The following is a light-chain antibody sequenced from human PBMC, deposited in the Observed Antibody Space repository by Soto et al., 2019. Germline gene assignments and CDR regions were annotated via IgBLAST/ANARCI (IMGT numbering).Light chain of an antibody. J-gene: IGLJ1*01. CDR3: SSFTGTTTFDV. Sequence: SSLTPPASLSDSPGPAIPIPCTATSSDVGAYKYVSWYQQHPGKVPKLIIYGVSNRPSGVSNRFSGSKSGNTAFLTISGLQPEDEADYYCSSFTGTTTFDVFGTGTKVNV. CDR2: GVS. V-gene: IGLV2-14*03. CDR1: SSDVGAYKY.